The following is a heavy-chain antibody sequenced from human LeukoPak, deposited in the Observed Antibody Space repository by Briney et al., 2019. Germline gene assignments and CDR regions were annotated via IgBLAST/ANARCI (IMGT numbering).Heavy chain of an antibody. D-gene: IGHD1-1*01. V-gene: IGHV4-59*01. CDR2: SYYTGST. CDR1: GGSISSYY. CDR3: ASSRGENWNFDY. Sequence: SSETLSLTCTVSGGSISSYYWSWIRQPPGKGLEWIGYSYYTGSTNYNPSLKSRVTISVDTSKNQFSLNLTSVTAADTDVYYCASSRGENWNFDYWGQGTLVTVSS. J-gene: IGHJ4*02.